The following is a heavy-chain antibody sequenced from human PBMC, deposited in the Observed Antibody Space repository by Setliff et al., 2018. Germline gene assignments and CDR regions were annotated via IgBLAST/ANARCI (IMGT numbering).Heavy chain of an antibody. D-gene: IGHD6-19*01. CDR2: IWHDGGST. V-gene: IGHV3-15*01. J-gene: IGHJ4*02. CDR1: GLTLINNG. CDR3: ATRGSTGWYHDY. Sequence: GGSLRLSCAASGLTLINNGFHWVRQAPGKGLEWVAIIWHDGGSTDYASPVKDKFTISRDDSKNTIYLQMNSLRTEDTAVYYCATRGSTGWYHDYWGQGTLVTVSS.